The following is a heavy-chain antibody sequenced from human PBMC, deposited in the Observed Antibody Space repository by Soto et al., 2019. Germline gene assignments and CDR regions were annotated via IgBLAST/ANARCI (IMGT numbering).Heavy chain of an antibody. Sequence: YAVKVCCEASGGAFNNYAIYWVRQAPGQGLEWLGTIVPVFPSVYYAPRFQGRLTITADGSTDTVYMMLTSLKSEDTAVYYCAREMPSTAPAQFSYALNPSGQVTSATV. CDR3: AREMPSTAPAQFSYALNP. D-gene: IGHD2-2*01. CDR1: GGAFNNYA. V-gene: IGHV1-69*13. J-gene: IGHJ5*02. CDR2: IVPVFPSV.